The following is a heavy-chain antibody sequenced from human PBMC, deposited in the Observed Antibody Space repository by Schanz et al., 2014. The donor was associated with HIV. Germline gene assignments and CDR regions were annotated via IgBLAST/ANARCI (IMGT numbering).Heavy chain of an antibody. CDR2: ISTGGERT. J-gene: IGHJ6*02. CDR3: TRGRFLERGGMDV. CDR1: GFPFSNFA. Sequence: EVQLLESGGGLVQPGGSLRLSCAVSGFPFSNFAMSWVRQDPGRGLEWVSAISTGGERTFYADSVKGRFMISRDNSNNTLYLQMNSLRAEDTAVYCCTRGRFLERGGMDVWGQGTAVTVSS. V-gene: IGHV3-23*01. D-gene: IGHD3-3*01.